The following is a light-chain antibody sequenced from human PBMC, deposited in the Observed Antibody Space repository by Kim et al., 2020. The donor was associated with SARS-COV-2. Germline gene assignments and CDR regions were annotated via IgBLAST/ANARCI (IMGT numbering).Light chain of an antibody. CDR2: DGS. CDR3: HQYSNWPFT. Sequence: EIVMTQSPATLSVSPGERATLSCRASQNVGTFLAWFQQKAGQPPRLLIFDGSARATGIPARFSGGGSGTDFTLTISSLQSEDSAAYYCHQYSNWPFTFGQGTKLEI. V-gene: IGKV3-15*01. J-gene: IGKJ2*01. CDR1: QNVGTF.